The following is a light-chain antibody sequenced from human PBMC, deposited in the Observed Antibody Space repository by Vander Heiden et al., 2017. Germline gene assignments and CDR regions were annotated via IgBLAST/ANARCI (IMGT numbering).Light chain of an antibody. J-gene: IGLJ2*01. V-gene: IGLV1-51*01. CDR3: GTWDTSLSVVV. CDR2: DNN. CDR1: SSNIGSTY. Sequence: SVLTQPPSVSAAQGPKVTISCSGSSSNIGSTYVSWYQQLPGTAPKLLIYDNNKRPSGIPDRFSGSKSGTSATLGITGVQTGDEADYYCGTWDTSLSVVVFGGGTKLTVL.